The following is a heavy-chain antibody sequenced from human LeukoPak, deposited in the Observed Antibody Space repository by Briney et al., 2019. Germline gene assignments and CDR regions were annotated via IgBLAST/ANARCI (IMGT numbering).Heavy chain of an antibody. CDR3: ARDSDWNDGLDY. Sequence: PGGSLRLSCVASGFTFSSRDWMTWVRQAPGKGLEWVSSISTSSSYIYYADAVKGRFTISRDNAKNSLYLQMNSLRAEDTAVYYCARDSDWNDGLDYWGQGTLVTVSS. D-gene: IGHD1-1*01. CDR1: GFTFSSRDW. J-gene: IGHJ4*02. V-gene: IGHV3-21*01. CDR2: ISTSSSYI.